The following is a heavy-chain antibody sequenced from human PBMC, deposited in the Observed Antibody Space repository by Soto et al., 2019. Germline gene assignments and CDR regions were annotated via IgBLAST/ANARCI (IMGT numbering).Heavy chain of an antibody. Sequence: GGSHRLSSTASGFNFGSYAMHWVRQAPGKGLEWVAVISYDGSNKYYADSVKGRFTISRDNSKNTLYLQMNSLRAEDTAVYYYARAQYSGSYYYYGMDVWGQGTTVTVSS. J-gene: IGHJ6*02. V-gene: IGHV3-30-3*01. CDR2: ISYDGSNK. CDR1: GFNFGSYA. D-gene: IGHD1-26*01. CDR3: ARAQYSGSYYYYGMDV.